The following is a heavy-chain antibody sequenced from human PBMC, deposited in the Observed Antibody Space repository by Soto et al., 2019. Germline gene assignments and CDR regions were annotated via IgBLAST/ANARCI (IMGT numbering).Heavy chain of an antibody. CDR1: GFTLSSYA. V-gene: IGHV3-30-3*01. CDR3: ARVGPSGPLDY. CDR2: ISYDGSNK. J-gene: IGHJ4*02. D-gene: IGHD5-12*01. Sequence: GGSLRLSCAASGFTLSSYAMHWVRQAPGKGLEWVAVISYDGSNKYYADSVKGRFTISRDNSKNTLYLQMNSLRAEDTAVYYCARVGPSGPLDYWGQGTLVTVSS.